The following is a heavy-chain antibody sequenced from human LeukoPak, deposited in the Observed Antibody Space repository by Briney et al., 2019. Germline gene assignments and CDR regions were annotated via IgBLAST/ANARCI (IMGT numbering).Heavy chain of an antibody. J-gene: IGHJ3*02. CDR1: GYTFTSYG. V-gene: IGHV1-8*03. CDR2: MNPNSGNT. D-gene: IGHD3-22*01. CDR3: ARGYTPYYDSSGYYLPAAEDAFDI. Sequence: ASVKVSCKASGYTFTSYGISWVRQATGQGLEWMGWMNPNSGNTGYAQKFQGRVTITRNTSISTAYMELSSLRSEDTAVYYCARGYTPYYDSSGYYLPAAEDAFDIWGQGTMVTVSS.